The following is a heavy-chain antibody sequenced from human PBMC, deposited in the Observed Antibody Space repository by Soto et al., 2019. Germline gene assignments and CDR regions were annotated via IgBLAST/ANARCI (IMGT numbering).Heavy chain of an antibody. CDR1: GSPATDFA. CDR3: ARIKLVEWFFINVDVYDMDV. D-gene: IGHD3-3*01. CDR2: ISSDSRTI. J-gene: IGHJ6*02. Sequence: HPAAARRPPSFSSGSPATDFAGNGLQQAPWKGLEWVSFISSDSRTIYYADSVEGRFTVSRDNARNSVSLQMDSLRDEDAAVYYCARIKLVEWFFINVDVYDMDVWGQGT. V-gene: IGHV3-48*02.